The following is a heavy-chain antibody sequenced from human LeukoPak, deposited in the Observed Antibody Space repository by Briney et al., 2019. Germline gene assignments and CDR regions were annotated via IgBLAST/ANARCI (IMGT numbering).Heavy chain of an antibody. V-gene: IGHV1-2*02. Sequence: ASVKVSCKASGYTFTCYYMHWVRQAPGQGLEWMGWINPNSGGTNYAQKFQGRVTMTRDTSTSTVYMELSSLRSEDTAVYSCARDVEMATNKGRAFDIWGQGTMVTVSS. D-gene: IGHD5-24*01. CDR2: INPNSGGT. CDR3: ARDVEMATNKGRAFDI. J-gene: IGHJ3*02. CDR1: GYTFTCYY.